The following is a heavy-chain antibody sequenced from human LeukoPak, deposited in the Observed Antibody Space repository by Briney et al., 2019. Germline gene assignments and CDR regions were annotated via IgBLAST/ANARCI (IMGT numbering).Heavy chain of an antibody. CDR3: AKSGGYGLIDY. J-gene: IGHJ4*02. CDR1: GASISGSGYY. CDR2: IYSSGST. V-gene: IGHV4-39*01. Sequence: SETLSLTCTVSGASISGSGYYWGWIRQPPGKGLEWIGSIYSSGSTYYNASLQSRVAISIETSKNQISLRLNSVTAADTAMYYCAKSGGYGLIDYWGQGTLVTVSS. D-gene: IGHD1-26*01.